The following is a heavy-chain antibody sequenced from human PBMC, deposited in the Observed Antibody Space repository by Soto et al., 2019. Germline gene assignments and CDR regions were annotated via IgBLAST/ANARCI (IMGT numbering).Heavy chain of an antibody. CDR2: ISGTTNYI. V-gene: IGHV3-21*06. CDR3: ARESEDLTSNFDY. Sequence: GGSLRLSCAASGFTFTRYSMNWVRQAPGKGLEWVSSISGTTNYIYYGDSMKGRFTISRDNAENSLYLEMNSLRAEDTAVYYCARESEDLTSNFDYWGQGTLVTVSS. J-gene: IGHJ4*02. CDR1: GFTFTRYS.